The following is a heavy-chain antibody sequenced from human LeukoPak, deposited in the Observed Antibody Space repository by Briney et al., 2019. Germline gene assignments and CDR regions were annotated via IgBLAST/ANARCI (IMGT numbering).Heavy chain of an antibody. CDR3: ARGRQTNSRQQLEPWRFDY. V-gene: IGHV3-7*01. Sequence: GGSLRLSCAASGFTFSSYWMSWVRQAPGKGLEWVANIKQDGSEKYYVDSVKGRFTISRDNAKNSLYLQMNSLRAEDTAVYYCARGRQTNSRQQLEPWRFDYWGQGTLVTVSS. CDR1: GFTFSSYW. D-gene: IGHD6-13*01. J-gene: IGHJ4*02. CDR2: IKQDGSEK.